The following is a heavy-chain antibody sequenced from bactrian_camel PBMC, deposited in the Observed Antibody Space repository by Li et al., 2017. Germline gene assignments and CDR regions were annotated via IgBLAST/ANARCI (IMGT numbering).Heavy chain of an antibody. V-gene: IGHV3-2*01. J-gene: IGHJ4*01. Sequence: HVQLVESGGGLVQPGDSLRVSCALSGDTDTINYISWVREAPGKGLEWVSSVYGSYTYYTASVKGRFTISRDNARSTLYLEVNSLKTEDTAVYFCAPGWATRDWGQGTQVTVS. CDR1: GDTDTINY. CDR3: APGWATRD. D-gene: IGHD5*01. CDR2: VYGSYT.